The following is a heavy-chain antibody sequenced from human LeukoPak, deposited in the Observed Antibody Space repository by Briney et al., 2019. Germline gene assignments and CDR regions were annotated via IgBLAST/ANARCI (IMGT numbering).Heavy chain of an antibody. J-gene: IGHJ4*02. CDR2: ISSSSSYI. Sequence: GGSLRLSCAASGFTFSSYSMNWVRQAPGKGLEWVSSISSSSSYIYYADSVKGRFTISRDNAKNSLYLQMNSLRAEDTAVYYCARDSGVGATLFDYWGQGTLVTVSS. CDR1: GFTFSSYS. V-gene: IGHV3-21*01. D-gene: IGHD1-26*01. CDR3: ARDSGVGATLFDY.